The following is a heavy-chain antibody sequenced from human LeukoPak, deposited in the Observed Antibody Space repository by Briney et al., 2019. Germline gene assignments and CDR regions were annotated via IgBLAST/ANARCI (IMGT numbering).Heavy chain of an antibody. CDR2: ISTYNVNT. D-gene: IGHD5-24*01. CDR3: ASGRRDDDNWDASHI. J-gene: IGHJ3*02. V-gene: IGHV1-18*01. Sequence: ASVKVSCKASGYTFTSYDISWVRQAPGQPLERMGWISTYNVNTTHPQKHKGRVTMTTDTSTDTAYLELMNLRSDDTAVYYCASGRRDDDNWDASHIWGQGTMVTVSS. CDR1: GYTFTSYD.